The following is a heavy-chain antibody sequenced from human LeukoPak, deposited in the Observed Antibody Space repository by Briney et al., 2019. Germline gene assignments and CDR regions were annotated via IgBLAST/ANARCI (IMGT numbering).Heavy chain of an antibody. V-gene: IGHV3-48*04. CDR1: GFTFSSYS. CDR2: ISSSSSTI. Sequence: PGGSLRLSXAASGFTFSSYSMNWVRQAPGKGLEWVSYISSSSSTIYYADSVKGRFTISRDNAKNSLYLQMNSLRAEDTAVYYCAKDPSYSSSSDPEHWGQGTLVTVSS. CDR3: AKDPSYSSSSDPEH. J-gene: IGHJ1*01. D-gene: IGHD6-6*01.